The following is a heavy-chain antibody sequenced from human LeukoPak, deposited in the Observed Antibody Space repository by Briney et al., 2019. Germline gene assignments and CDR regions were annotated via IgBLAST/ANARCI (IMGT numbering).Heavy chain of an antibody. CDR1: GFTFISFG. CDR3: AKPSHAFDI. CDR2: ISGSGGST. Sequence: GGTLRLSCAASGFTFISFGMSWDAQAPGKGLEWVSAISGSGGSTYYADSVKGRFTISRDNSKNTLYLQMNSLRAEDTAVYYCAKPSHAFDIWGQGTMVTVSS. V-gene: IGHV3-23*01. J-gene: IGHJ3*02.